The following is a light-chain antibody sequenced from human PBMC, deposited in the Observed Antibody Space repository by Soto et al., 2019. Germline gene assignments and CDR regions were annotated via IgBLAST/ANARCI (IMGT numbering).Light chain of an antibody. CDR3: QKRNAYPPCT. CDR1: QGISSN. CDR2: GAS. J-gene: IGKJ1*01. V-gene: IGKV1-9*01. Sequence: QLTQSPSSLSASVGDRVTITCRASQGISSNLAWYQQKPGRAPKVLIFGASTLQSGVTSRFSGSGSGTDFPLPICSLQPEDFATCFCQKRNAYPPCTFGQGTKVEI.